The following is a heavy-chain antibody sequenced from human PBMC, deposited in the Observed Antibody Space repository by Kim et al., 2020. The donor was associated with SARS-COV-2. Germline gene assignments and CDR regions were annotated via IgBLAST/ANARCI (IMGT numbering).Heavy chain of an antibody. Sequence: SETLSLTCTVSGGSISSSSYYWGWIRQPPGKGLEWIGSIYYSGSTYYNPSLKSRVTISVDTSKNQFSLKLSSVTAADTAVYYCAGLYGYGRVFDYWGQGTLVTVSS. D-gene: IGHD5-18*01. J-gene: IGHJ4*02. CDR2: IYYSGST. V-gene: IGHV4-39*01. CDR1: GGSISSSSYY. CDR3: AGLYGYGRVFDY.